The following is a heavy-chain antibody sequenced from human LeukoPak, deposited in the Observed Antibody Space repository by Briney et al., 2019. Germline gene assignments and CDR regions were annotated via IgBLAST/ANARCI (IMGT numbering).Heavy chain of an antibody. CDR3: ARYSSGWRSWFDP. CDR1: GGSISSGDYY. V-gene: IGHV4-30-4*01. J-gene: IGHJ5*02. CDR2: IYYSGST. D-gene: IGHD6-19*01. Sequence: PSETLCLTCTVSGGSISSGDYYWSWIRQPPGKGLEWIGYIYYSGSTYYNPSLKSRVTISVDTSKNQFSLKLSSVTAADTAVYYCARYSSGWRSWFDPWGQGTLVTVSS.